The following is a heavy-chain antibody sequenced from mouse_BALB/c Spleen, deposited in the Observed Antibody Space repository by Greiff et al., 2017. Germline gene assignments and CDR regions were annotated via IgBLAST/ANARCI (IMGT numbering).Heavy chain of an antibody. Sequence: VQVVESGPGLVQPSQSLSITCTVSGFSLTSYGVHWVRQSPGKGLEWLGVIWSGGSTDYNAAFISRLSISKDNSKSQVFFKMNSLQADDTAIYYCARSIALTGRAPDYWGQGTTLTVSS. J-gene: IGHJ2*01. CDR2: IWSGGST. V-gene: IGHV2-4-1*01. CDR1: GFSLTSYG. D-gene: IGHD4-1*01. CDR3: ARSIALTGRAPDY.